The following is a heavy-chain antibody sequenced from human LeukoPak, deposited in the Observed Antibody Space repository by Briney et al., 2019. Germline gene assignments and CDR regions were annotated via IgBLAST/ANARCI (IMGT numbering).Heavy chain of an antibody. D-gene: IGHD2-15*01. J-gene: IGHJ5*02. CDR3: ARASGICSGGSCYLNWFDP. Sequence: SETLSLTCAVYGVSFSGYYWSWIRQPPGKGLEWIGEINHSGSTNYNPSLKSRVTISVDTSKNQFSLKLSSVTAADTAVYYCARASGICSGGSCYLNWFDPWGQGTLVTVSS. V-gene: IGHV4-34*01. CDR1: GVSFSGYY. CDR2: INHSGST.